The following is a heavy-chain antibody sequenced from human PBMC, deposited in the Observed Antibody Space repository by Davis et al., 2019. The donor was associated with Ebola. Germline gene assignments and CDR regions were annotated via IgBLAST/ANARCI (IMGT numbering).Heavy chain of an antibody. J-gene: IGHJ6*02. CDR3: ARDSRWLVPGTYYYYGMDV. Sequence: MPSETLSLTCAVYGGSFSGYHWSWIRQPPGKGLEWIGEINVSGGTTYNPSLRSRVIISVDTSKNQFSLRLSSVTAADTAVYYCARDSRWLVPGTYYYYGMDVWGQGTTVTVSS. D-gene: IGHD6-19*01. V-gene: IGHV4-34*01. CDR1: GGSFSGYH. CDR2: INVSGGT.